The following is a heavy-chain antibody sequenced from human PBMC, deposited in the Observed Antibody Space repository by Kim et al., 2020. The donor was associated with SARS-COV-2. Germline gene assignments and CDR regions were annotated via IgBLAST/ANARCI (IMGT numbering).Heavy chain of an antibody. J-gene: IGHJ6*02. CDR1: GFTFDDYT. CDR3: AKDIRDDFWMIYGMDV. CDR2: ISWDGGST. Sequence: GGSLRLSCAASGFTFDDYTMHWVRQAPGKGLEWVSLISWDGGSTYYADSVKGRFTISRDNSKNSLYLQMNSLRTEDTALYYCAKDIRDDFWMIYGMDVWGQGTTVTVSS. V-gene: IGHV3-43*01. D-gene: IGHD3-3*01.